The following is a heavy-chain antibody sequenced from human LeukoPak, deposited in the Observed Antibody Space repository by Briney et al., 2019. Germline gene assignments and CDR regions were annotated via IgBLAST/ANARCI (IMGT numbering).Heavy chain of an antibody. CDR1: GYTFTSYD. Sequence: ASVKVSCKAFGYTFTSYDINWVRQATGQGLEWMGWMNPNSGNTGYAQKFQGRVTMTRNTSISTAYMELSSLRSEDTAVYYCARGRMVRGVTKGRYFDYWGQGTLVTVSS. J-gene: IGHJ4*02. D-gene: IGHD3-10*01. V-gene: IGHV1-8*01. CDR2: MNPNSGNT. CDR3: ARGRMVRGVTKGRYFDY.